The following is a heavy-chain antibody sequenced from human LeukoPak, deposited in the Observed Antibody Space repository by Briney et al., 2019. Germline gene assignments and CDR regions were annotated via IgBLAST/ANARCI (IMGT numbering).Heavy chain of an antibody. V-gene: IGHV4-59*01. J-gene: IGHJ5*02. CDR1: GDSSSTYS. CDR2: IYYSGST. Sequence: PSETLSLTCTVSGDSSSTYSWTWLRQPPGKGLEWIGYIYYSGSTNYNPSLKSRVTISVDTSKRQISLKLSSVTAADTAVYYCARGARDGVVGWFDPWRQGTLVTVSS. CDR3: ARGARDGVVGWFDP. D-gene: IGHD2-15*01.